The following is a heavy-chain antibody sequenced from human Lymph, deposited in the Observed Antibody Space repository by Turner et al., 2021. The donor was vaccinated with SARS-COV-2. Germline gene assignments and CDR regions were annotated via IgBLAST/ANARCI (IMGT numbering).Heavy chain of an antibody. CDR3: AKGVRGAMIVVVIPYFDY. CDR1: GFPFSSDA. CDR2: ISGSGGDT. V-gene: IGHV3-23*01. J-gene: IGHJ4*02. D-gene: IGHD3-22*01. Sequence: EVQLLGSGGCLVQPGGSLRGSCPPAGFPFSSDAMSGVRQAPGKGLEWVSAISGSGGDTYYADSVKGRFTISSDNSKNTLYLQMNSLRAEDTAVYYCAKGVRGAMIVVVIPYFDYWGQGTLVTVSS.